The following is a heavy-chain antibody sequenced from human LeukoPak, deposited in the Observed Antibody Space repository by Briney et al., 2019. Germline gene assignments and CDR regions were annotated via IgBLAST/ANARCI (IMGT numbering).Heavy chain of an antibody. CDR3: AKGISPRIAAAGDAFDI. Sequence: GGSLRLSCAASGFTFSSYTMNWVRQAPGKGLEWVSSISTSSIYIYYADSVKGRFTISRDNAKNTLYLQMNSLRAEDTAVYYCAKGISPRIAAAGDAFDIWGQGTMVTVSS. J-gene: IGHJ3*02. CDR2: ISTSSIYI. V-gene: IGHV3-21*04. CDR1: GFTFSSYT. D-gene: IGHD6-13*01.